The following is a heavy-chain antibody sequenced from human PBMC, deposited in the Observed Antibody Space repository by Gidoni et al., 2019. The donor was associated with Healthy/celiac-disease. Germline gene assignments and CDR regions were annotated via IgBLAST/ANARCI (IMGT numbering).Heavy chain of an antibody. CDR1: GGSISSSRYY. CDR3: ARHVGYCSSTSCYTEWFDP. V-gene: IGHV4-39*01. J-gene: IGHJ5*02. CDR2: IYYSGST. D-gene: IGHD2-2*02. Sequence: QLQLQESGPGLVKPSATLSLTCTVSGGSISSSRYYWGWIRQPPGKGLEWIGSIYYSGSTYYNPSLKSRVTISVDTSKIQFSLKLSSVTAADTAVYYRARHVGYCSSTSCYTEWFDPWGQGTLVTVSS.